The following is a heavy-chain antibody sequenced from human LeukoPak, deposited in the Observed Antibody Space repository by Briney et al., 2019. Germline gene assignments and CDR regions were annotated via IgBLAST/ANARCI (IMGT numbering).Heavy chain of an antibody. J-gene: IGHJ5*02. CDR3: ARGGSRYCSSTSCYAPFDP. V-gene: IGHV4-59*01. Sequence: SETLSLTCTVSGGSISSYYWSWIRQPPGKGLEWIGYIYYSGSTNYNPSLKSRVTIPVDTSKNQFSLKLSSVTAADTAVYYCARGGSRYCSSTSCYAPFDPWGQRTLVTVSS. CDR1: GGSISSYY. D-gene: IGHD2-2*01. CDR2: IYYSGST.